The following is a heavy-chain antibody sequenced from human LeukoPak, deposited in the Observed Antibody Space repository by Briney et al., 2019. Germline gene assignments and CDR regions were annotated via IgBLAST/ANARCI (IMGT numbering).Heavy chain of an antibody. V-gene: IGHV3-23*01. CDR3: AKDQALRFLEWLPPAAFDI. CDR2: ISGSGGST. J-gene: IGHJ3*02. D-gene: IGHD3-3*01. CDR1: GFTFSSYA. Sequence: EGSLRLSCAASGFTFSSYAMSWVRQAPGKGLEWVSAISGSGGSTYYADSVKGRFTISRDNSKNTLYLQMNSLRAEDTAVYYCAKDQALRFLEWLPPAAFDIWGQGTMVTVSS.